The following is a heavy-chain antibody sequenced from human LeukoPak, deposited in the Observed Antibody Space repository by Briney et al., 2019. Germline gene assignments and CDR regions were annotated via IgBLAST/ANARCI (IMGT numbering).Heavy chain of an antibody. J-gene: IGHJ5*02. D-gene: IGHD3-10*01. V-gene: IGHV3-23*01. Sequence: PGGSLRLSCAASGFTFSSYAMRWARQAPGKGLEWVSAISGSGGSTYYADSVKGRFTISRDNSRNTLYLQMNSLRAEDTAVYYCAKDHTAYYYGGGDNWFDPWGQGTLVTVSS. CDR3: AKDHTAYYYGGGDNWFDP. CDR1: GFTFSSYA. CDR2: ISGSGGST.